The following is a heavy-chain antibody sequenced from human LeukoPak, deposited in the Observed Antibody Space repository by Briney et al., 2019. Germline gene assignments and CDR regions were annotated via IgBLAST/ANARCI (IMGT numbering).Heavy chain of an antibody. D-gene: IGHD3/OR15-3a*01. J-gene: IGHJ3*02. CDR3: ARRSYGLYDAFDI. CDR1: GYSISSSYY. Sequence: SETLFLTCTVSGYSISSSYYWSWIRQPPGKGLEWIGYIYYSGSTNYNPSLKSRVTISVDTSKNQFSLKLSSVTAADTAVYYCARRSYGLYDAFDIWGQGTMVTVSS. CDR2: IYYSGST. V-gene: IGHV4-61*01.